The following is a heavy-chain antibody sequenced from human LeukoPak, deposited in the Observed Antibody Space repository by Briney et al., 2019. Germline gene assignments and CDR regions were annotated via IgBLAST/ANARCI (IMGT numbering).Heavy chain of an antibody. J-gene: IGHJ6*02. Sequence: SETLFLTCTVSGGSISSYYWSWIRQPPGKGLEWIGYIYYSGSTNYNPSLKSRVTISVDTSKNQFSLKLSSVTAADTAVYYCARDYVSGYYYYGMDVWGQGTTVTVSS. V-gene: IGHV4-59*01. CDR1: GGSISSYY. CDR3: ARDYVSGYYYYGMDV. CDR2: IYYSGST. D-gene: IGHD3-16*01.